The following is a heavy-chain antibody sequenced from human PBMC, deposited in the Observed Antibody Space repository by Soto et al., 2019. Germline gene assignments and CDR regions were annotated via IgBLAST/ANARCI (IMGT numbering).Heavy chain of an antibody. CDR1: GFTFTSSA. J-gene: IGHJ4*02. V-gene: IGHV1-58*01. CDR3: AAERACGGDCYAFDY. D-gene: IGHD2-21*02. Sequence: QMQLVQSGPEVKKPGTSVKVSCKASGFTFTSSAVQWVRQARGQRLEWIGWIVVGSGNTNYAQKFQERVTITRDMSTSTAYMELSSLRSEDTAVYYCAAERACGGDCYAFDYRGQGTLVTVSS. CDR2: IVVGSGNT.